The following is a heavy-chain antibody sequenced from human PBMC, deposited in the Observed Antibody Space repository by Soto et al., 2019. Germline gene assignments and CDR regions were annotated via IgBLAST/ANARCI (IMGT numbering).Heavy chain of an antibody. J-gene: IGHJ6*02. CDR2: ITNDGGTI. CDR3: ARDASPAGYYGMDV. CDR1: GFTFGSYV. V-gene: IGHV3-48*04. Sequence: GGSLRLSCAASGFTFGSYVMNWVRQAPGKGLEWISYITNDGGTILYADSVKGRFTISRDNAKNTLYLQMNSLRAEDTVVYYCARDASPAGYYGMDVWGQGTTVTVSS.